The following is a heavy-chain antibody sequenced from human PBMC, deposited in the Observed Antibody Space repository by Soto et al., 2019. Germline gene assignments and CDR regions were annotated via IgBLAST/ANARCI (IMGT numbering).Heavy chain of an antibody. CDR2: MNPNSGNT. J-gene: IGHJ1*01. CDR3: ARGRDPMYYDYIWGSYRYEGYFQH. Sequence: ASVKVSCKASGYTFNSYDIHWVRQATGQGLERMGWMNPNSGNTGYAQKFQGRVTMTRNTSISTAYMELSSLRSEDTAVYYCARGRDPMYYDYIWGSYRYEGYFQHRGHGTLVTVSS. D-gene: IGHD3-16*02. V-gene: IGHV1-8*01. CDR1: GYTFNSYD.